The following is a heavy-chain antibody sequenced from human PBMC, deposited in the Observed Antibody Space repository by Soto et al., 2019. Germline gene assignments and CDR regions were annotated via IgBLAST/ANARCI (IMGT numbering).Heavy chain of an antibody. V-gene: IGHV4-34*01. J-gene: IGHJ6*02. D-gene: IGHD3-16*02. CDR2: INHSGST. Sequence: SETLSLTCDLSGGAYSVSYWSGIRQPPGKGLEWIGEINHSGSTNYNPSLKSRVTISVDTSKNQFSLKLSSVTAADTAVYYCARVVERKGGMDVWGQGTTVT. CDR3: ARVVERKGGMDV. CDR1: GGAYSVSY.